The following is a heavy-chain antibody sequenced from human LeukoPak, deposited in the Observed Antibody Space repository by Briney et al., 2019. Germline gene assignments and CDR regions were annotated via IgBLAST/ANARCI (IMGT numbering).Heavy chain of an antibody. CDR3: ARGSSASAPWWSGGSGAFDI. J-gene: IGHJ3*02. V-gene: IGHV1-46*01. CDR1: GYSFTSYY. Sequence: ASVKVSCKTSGYSFTSYYMHWVRQAPGQGLEWMGIINPSGGSTSYAQKFQGRVTMTRDTSTSTVYMELSSLRSEDTAVYYCARGSSASAPWWSGGSGAFDIWGQGTMVTVSS. D-gene: IGHD1-26*01. CDR2: INPSGGST.